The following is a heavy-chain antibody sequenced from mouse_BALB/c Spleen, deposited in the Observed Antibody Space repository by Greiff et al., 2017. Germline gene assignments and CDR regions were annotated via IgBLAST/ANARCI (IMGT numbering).Heavy chain of an antibody. Sequence: VQLQQSGPQLVRPGASVKISCKASGYSFTSYWMHWVKQRPGQGLEWIGMIDPSDSETRLNQKFKDKATLTVDKSSSTAYMQLSSPTSEDSAVYYCARGYYYGKAWFAYWGQGTLVTVSA. CDR3: ARGYYYGKAWFAY. CDR1: GYSFTSYW. V-gene: IGHV1S126*01. D-gene: IGHD1-1*01. CDR2: IDPSDSET. J-gene: IGHJ3*01.